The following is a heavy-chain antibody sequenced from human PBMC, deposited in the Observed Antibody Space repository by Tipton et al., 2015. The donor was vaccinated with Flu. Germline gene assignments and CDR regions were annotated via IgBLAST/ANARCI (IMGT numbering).Heavy chain of an antibody. V-gene: IGHV1-18*01. J-gene: IGHJ4*02. CDR1: GYTFTSHG. D-gene: IGHD4-17*01. CDR3: ARGIYGDSLLEY. Sequence: QVQLVQSGAEMKKPGAPVKVSCKASGYTFTSHGINWVRQAPGQGLEWMGWINTYNGNTNYAQKFQGRVTMTTDTSTNTAYMELRSLRSDDTAVYFCARGIYGDSLLEYWGQGVLVTVSS. CDR2: INTYNGNT.